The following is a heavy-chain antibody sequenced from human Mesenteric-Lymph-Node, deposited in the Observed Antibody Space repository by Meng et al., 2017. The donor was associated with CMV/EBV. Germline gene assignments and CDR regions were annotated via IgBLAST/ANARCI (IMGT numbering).Heavy chain of an antibody. Sequence: ESLKISCAASGFSFSDYYMSWIRQAPGKGLEWIGYIYYSGSTNYNPSLKSRVTISVDTSKNQFSLKLSSVTAADTAVYYCASSGSGYYKGWFDPWGQGTLVTVSS. V-gene: IGHV4-59*01. CDR2: IYYSGST. D-gene: IGHD3-3*01. J-gene: IGHJ5*02. CDR1: GFSFSDYY. CDR3: ASSGSGYYKGWFDP.